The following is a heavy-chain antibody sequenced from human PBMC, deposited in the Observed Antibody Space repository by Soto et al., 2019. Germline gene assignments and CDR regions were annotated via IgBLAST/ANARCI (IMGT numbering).Heavy chain of an antibody. CDR3: ARGELRYFDLLPQKTYFDY. J-gene: IGHJ4*02. CDR2: IYYTGST. V-gene: IGHV4-59*12. Sequence: PSETLSLTCTVSGGSISTYYWSWIRQPPGKGLEWIGYIYYTGSTNYNPSLKSRVTISVDTSKNQFSLKLSSVTAADTAVYYCARGELRYFDLLPQKTYFDYRGQGTLVTVSS. D-gene: IGHD3-9*01. CDR1: GGSISTYY.